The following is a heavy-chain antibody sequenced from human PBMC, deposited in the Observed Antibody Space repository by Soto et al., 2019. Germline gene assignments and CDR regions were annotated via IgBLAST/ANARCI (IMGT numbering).Heavy chain of an antibody. V-gene: IGHV3-20*04. CDR2: INMNGGSQ. CDR3: ASYPHRSGYHDY. CDR1: GLTFDDYG. Sequence: EVQLVEAGGDVVRPGGSLRLSCAASGLTFDDYGMSWVRQAPGKGLEWVSGINMNGGSQGSAGAVKGRFTVSRDNANNSLYLKMNSLRAEDTAVYYCASYPHRSGYHDYWGQGTLVLVSS. J-gene: IGHJ4*02. D-gene: IGHD3-22*01.